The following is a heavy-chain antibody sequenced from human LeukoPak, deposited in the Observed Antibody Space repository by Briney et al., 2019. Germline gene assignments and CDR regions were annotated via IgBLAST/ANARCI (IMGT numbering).Heavy chain of an antibody. V-gene: IGHV1-2*02. Sequence: GASVKVSCKASGNTFTDYYMHWVRQAPGQGLEWMGWINPNSGGTNFAQKFQGRVTMTRDTSISTAYMEVTRLRFDDTAVYYCASPSHDTSGYYSFVYWGQGALVTVSS. CDR2: INPNSGGT. CDR1: GNTFTDYY. J-gene: IGHJ4*02. D-gene: IGHD3-22*01. CDR3: ASPSHDTSGYYSFVY.